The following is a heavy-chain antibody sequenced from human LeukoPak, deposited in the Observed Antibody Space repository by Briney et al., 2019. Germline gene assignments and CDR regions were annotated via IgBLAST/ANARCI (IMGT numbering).Heavy chain of an antibody. Sequence: ASVKVSCKASGYTFTTYDINWVRQATGQGLEWMGWMNPNSGNTGYAQKFQGRVTMTRNTSISTAYMELSSLRSEDTAVYYCARSGRLLLWFGELLSGAPYFDYWGQGTLVTVSS. CDR1: GYTFTTYD. CDR3: ARSGRLLLWFGELLSGAPYFDY. J-gene: IGHJ4*02. V-gene: IGHV1-8*01. D-gene: IGHD3-10*01. CDR2: MNPNSGNT.